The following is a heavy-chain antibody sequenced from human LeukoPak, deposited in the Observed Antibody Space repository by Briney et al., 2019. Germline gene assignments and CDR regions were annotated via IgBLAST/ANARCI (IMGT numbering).Heavy chain of an antibody. V-gene: IGHV1-8*03. J-gene: IGHJ4*02. Sequence: ASVKVSCKASGYTFTSYDINWVRQATGQGLEWMGWMNPNSGNTGYAQKFQGRDTITRDTSISTAYMELSSLRSEDTAVYYCARGRRKGSCSSTSCYYFDYWGQGTLVTVSS. CDR1: GYTFTSYD. D-gene: IGHD2-2*01. CDR2: MNPNSGNT. CDR3: ARGRRKGSCSSTSCYYFDY.